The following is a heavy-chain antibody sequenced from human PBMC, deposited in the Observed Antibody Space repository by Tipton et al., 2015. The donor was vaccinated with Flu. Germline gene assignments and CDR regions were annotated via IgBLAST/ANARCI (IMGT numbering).Heavy chain of an antibody. CDR1: GGSISSSSYY. CDR3: ARDRLLWFGDRYGMDV. CDR2: IYYSGST. V-gene: IGHV4-39*07. J-gene: IGHJ6*02. D-gene: IGHD3-10*01. Sequence: TLSLTCTVSGGSISSSSYYWDWIRQPPGKGLEWIGSIYYSGSTYFNPSLKSRVTISVDTSKNQFSLKLSSVTAADTAVYYCARDRLLWFGDRYGMDVWGQGTTVTVSS.